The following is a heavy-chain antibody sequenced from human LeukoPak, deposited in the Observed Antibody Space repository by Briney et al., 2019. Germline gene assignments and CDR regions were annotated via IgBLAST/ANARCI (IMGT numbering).Heavy chain of an antibody. J-gene: IGHJ1*01. CDR2: INHSGST. CDR3: ARGDNDYGDYEYFQH. D-gene: IGHD4-17*01. V-gene: IGHV4-34*01. Sequence: SETLSLTCAVYGGSFSGYYWSWIRQPPGKGLEWIGEINHSGSTNYNPSLKSRVTISVDTSKNQFSLKLSSVTAADTAVYYCARGDNDYGDYEYFQHWGQGTLVTVSS. CDR1: GGSFSGYY.